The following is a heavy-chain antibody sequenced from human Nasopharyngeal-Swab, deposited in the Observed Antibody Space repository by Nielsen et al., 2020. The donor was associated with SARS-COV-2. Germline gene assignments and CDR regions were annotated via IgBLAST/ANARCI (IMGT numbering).Heavy chain of an antibody. Sequence: ASVQAPCKASGYTFTSHHMHWVRQAPGQGLEWMGIINPSGGSTSYAQKFQGRVTMTRDTSTSTVYMELSSLRSEDAAVYYCARGGATLSYYYYYYYMDVWGKGTTVTVSS. V-gene: IGHV1-46*01. CDR1: GYTFTSHH. J-gene: IGHJ6*03. CDR3: ARGGATLSYYYYYYYMDV. D-gene: IGHD5-24*01. CDR2: INPSGGST.